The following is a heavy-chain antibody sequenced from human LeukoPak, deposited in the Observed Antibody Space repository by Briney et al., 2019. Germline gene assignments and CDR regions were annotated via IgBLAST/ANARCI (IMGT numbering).Heavy chain of an antibody. D-gene: IGHD5-12*01. J-gene: IGHJ4*02. V-gene: IGHV1-2*06. CDR3: AVKRGYSGYDY. CDR2: INPNSGGT. CDR1: GYSCTGYD. Sequence: ASVKASCKASGYSCTGYDMHGVRQAPGQGLEWMGRINPNSGGTNYAQKFQGRVTMTRDTSISTAYMELSRLRSDDTAVYYCAVKRGYSGYDYWGQGTLVTVSS.